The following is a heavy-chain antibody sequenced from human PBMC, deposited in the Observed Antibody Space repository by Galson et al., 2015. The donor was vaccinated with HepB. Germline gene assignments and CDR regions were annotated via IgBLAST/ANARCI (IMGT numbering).Heavy chain of an antibody. Sequence: SCKASGYTFNKYYVTWVRQAPGQGLELVGWLSAYNGATKYAQKVQGRLTMTTDTPTSTAYRELRDLRSDDTAVYYCARGSDSSSTFSDRFYSDFWGHGALVTVSS. J-gene: IGHJ5*01. CDR2: LSAYNGAT. CDR1: GYTFNKYY. V-gene: IGHV1-18*01. D-gene: IGHD1-26*01. CDR3: ARGSDSSSTFSDRFYSDF.